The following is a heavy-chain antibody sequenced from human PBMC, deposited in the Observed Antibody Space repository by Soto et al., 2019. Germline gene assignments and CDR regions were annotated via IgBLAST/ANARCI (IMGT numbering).Heavy chain of an antibody. D-gene: IGHD6-13*01. CDR1: GGSFSGYY. CDR3: ARGTQLVEGSYYYYYMDV. Sequence: PSETLSLTCAVYGGSFSGYYWSWIRQPPGKGLEWIGEINHSGSTNYNPSLKSRVTISVDTSKNQFSLKLSSVTAADTAVYYCARGTQLVEGSYYYYYMDVWGQGTTVPVSS. J-gene: IGHJ6*03. CDR2: INHSGST. V-gene: IGHV4-34*01.